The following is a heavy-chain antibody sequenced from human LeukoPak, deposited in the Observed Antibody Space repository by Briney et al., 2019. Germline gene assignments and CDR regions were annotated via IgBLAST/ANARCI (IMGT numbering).Heavy chain of an antibody. CDR1: GFTFSSYG. CDR2: ISYDGSNK. D-gene: IGHD3-10*01. CDR3: AKGSITMVRGVILEDAFDI. V-gene: IGHV3-30*18. Sequence: GGSLRHSCAASGFTFSSYGMHWVRQAPGKGLEWVAVISYDGSNKYYADSVKGRFTISRDNSKNTLYLQMNSLRAEDTAVYYCAKGSITMVRGVILEDAFDIWGQGTMVTVSS. J-gene: IGHJ3*02.